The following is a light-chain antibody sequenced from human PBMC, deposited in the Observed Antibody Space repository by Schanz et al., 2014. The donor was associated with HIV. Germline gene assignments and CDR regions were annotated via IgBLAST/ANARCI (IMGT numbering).Light chain of an antibody. V-gene: IGKV3-20*01. CDR2: GAS. J-gene: IGKJ3*01. Sequence: PGERATLSCRASQSLGGSQLAWYQHKPGQAPRLLIYGASTRATGIPARFSGSGSGTDFTLTISRLEPEDFAVYYCQHYGGSFGPGTKVDSK. CDR1: QSLGGSQ. CDR3: QHYGGS.